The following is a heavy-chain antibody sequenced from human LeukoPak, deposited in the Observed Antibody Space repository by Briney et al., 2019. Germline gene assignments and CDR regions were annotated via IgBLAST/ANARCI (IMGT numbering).Heavy chain of an antibody. D-gene: IGHD4-23*01. CDR3: ARLGVVTIDY. Sequence: SETLSLTCTVSGCSISSSSYYWGWIRQPPGKGLEWIGSIYYSGSTYYNPSLKSRVTISVNTSKNQFSLKLSSVTAADTVVYYCARLGVVTIDYWGQGTLVTVSS. CDR1: GCSISSSSYY. V-gene: IGHV4-39*01. CDR2: IYYSGST. J-gene: IGHJ4*02.